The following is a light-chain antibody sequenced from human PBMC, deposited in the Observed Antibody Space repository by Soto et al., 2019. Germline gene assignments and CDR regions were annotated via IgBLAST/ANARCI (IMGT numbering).Light chain of an antibody. CDR1: SSDIGPDNY. Sequence: QSVLTQPASVSGSPGQSITISCTGTSSDIGPDNYVSWYQQHPGKAPKLIIYEVTNRPSGVSHRFSGSKSGTTASLTISGLQTEDEAHFYCSSYTTSSTVVFGGGTKLTVL. J-gene: IGLJ3*02. CDR2: EVT. V-gene: IGLV2-14*01. CDR3: SSYTTSSTVV.